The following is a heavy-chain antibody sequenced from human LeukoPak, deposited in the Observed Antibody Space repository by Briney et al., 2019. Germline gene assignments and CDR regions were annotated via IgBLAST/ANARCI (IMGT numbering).Heavy chain of an antibody. CDR3: ARVNGDYQGWFDP. CDR2: INHNSGGT. D-gene: IGHD4-17*01. V-gene: IGHV1-2*02. CDR1: GYTFTGYY. J-gene: IGHJ5*02. Sequence: GASVKVSCKASGYTFTGYYMHWVRQAPGQGLEWMGWINHNSGGTNYAQKFQGRVTMTRDTSISTAYMELSRLRSDDTAVYYCARVNGDYQGWFDPWGQGTLVTVSS.